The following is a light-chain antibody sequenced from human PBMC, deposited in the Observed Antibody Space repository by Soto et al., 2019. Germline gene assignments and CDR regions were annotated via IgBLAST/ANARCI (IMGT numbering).Light chain of an antibody. V-gene: IGLV1-40*01. CDR1: SSNIGAAYA. CDR3: QSHDSSLSVV. J-gene: IGLJ2*01. CDR2: GNT. Sequence: QLVLTQPPSVSGAPGQRVTISCTGSSSNIGAAYAVHWYQQLPGTAPKLLIYGNTNRPSGVPDRFSGSKSGTSASLAITGLQAEDEADYYCQSHDSSLSVVFGGGTKLTVL.